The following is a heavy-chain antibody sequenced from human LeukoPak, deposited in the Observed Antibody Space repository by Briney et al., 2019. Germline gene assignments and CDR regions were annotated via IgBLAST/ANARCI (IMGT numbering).Heavy chain of an antibody. CDR1: GGSISIFY. D-gene: IGHD5-12*01. J-gene: IGHJ4*02. CDR3: ARHGRIGATRGRAVDS. Sequence: SETLSLTCTVSGGSISIFYWSWIRQSPGKGLEYIRYISTTGGTNYNPSLRSRVTISVDTSKNQFSLNLSSVSATDTAVYYCARHGRIGATRGRAVDSWGQGSLVTVSS. V-gene: IGHV4-4*08. CDR2: ISTTGGT.